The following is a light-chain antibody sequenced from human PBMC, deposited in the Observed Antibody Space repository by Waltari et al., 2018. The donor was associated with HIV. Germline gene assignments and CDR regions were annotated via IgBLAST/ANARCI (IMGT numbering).Light chain of an antibody. Sequence: QVVLTQPPSASASLGASVRLTCTLSSGHNNSVIAWHQQQPEKDPRFLMKLNSAGRHSKGDWVPDRFSGSSSCAERYLIISSLQSEDAADYFCQTWRTGLQVFGGGTRLTVL. CDR2: LNSAGRH. V-gene: IGLV4-69*02. CDR1: SGHNNSV. J-gene: IGLJ3*02. CDR3: QTWRTGLQV.